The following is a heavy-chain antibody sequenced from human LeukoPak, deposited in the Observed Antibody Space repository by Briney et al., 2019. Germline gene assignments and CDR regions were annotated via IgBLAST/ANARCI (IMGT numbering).Heavy chain of an antibody. CDR2: IYYSGST. CDR1: GGSISSYY. J-gene: IGHJ4*02. CDR3: ARGTGYSYGLWYFDY. V-gene: IGHV4-59*01. D-gene: IGHD5-18*01. Sequence: PSETLSLTCTVSGGSISSYYWSWLRQPPGKGLEWIGYIYYSGSTNYNPSLKSRVTISVDTSKNQFSLKLSSVTAADTAVYYCARGTGYSYGLWYFDYWGQGTLVTVSS.